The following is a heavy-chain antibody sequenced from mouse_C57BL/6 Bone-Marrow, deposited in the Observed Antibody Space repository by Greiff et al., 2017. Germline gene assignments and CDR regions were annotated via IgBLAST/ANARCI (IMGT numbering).Heavy chain of an antibody. V-gene: IGHV1-62-2*01. CDR3: ARHEDYYGRGYYAMDY. Sequence: QVQLQQSGAELVKPGASVKLSCKASGYTFTEYTIHWVKQRSGQGLEWIGWFYPGSGSIKYNEKFKDKAPLTADKSSSTVYMELSRLPSEDAAVYFWARHEDYYGRGYYAMDYWGQGPQSPSPQ. CDR1: GYTFTEYT. J-gene: IGHJ4*01. D-gene: IGHD1-1*01. CDR2: FYPGSGSI.